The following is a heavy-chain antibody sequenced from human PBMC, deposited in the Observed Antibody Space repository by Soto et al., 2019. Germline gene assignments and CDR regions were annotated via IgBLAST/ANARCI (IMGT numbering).Heavy chain of an antibody. CDR1: GFTFSTYA. V-gene: IGHV3-23*01. D-gene: IGHD4-4*01. CDR2: VSASGLNT. J-gene: IGHJ4*02. Sequence: GGSLRLSCAASGFTFSTYAMAWVRQAPGKGLEWVSGVSASGLNTDYADPVKGRFYISRDNSKNTVSLHMNSLRAEDTALYYCAKDADSEYSNYFDYWGQGTLVTVSS. CDR3: AKDADSEYSNYFDY.